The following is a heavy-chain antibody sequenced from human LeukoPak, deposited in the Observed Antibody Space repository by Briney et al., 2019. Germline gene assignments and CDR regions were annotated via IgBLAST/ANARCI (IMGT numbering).Heavy chain of an antibody. D-gene: IGHD4-23*01. V-gene: IGHV7-4-1*02. CDR2: INTNTGNP. Sequence: AASVKVSCKASGYTFTSYAMNWVRQAAGQGLEWMGWINTNTGNPTYAQGFTGRFVFSLDTSVSTAYLQISSLKAEDTAVYYCAREGPGNRRYLYGGNARANDYWGQGTLVTVPS. CDR3: AREGPGNRRYLYGGNARANDY. J-gene: IGHJ4*02. CDR1: GYTFTSYA.